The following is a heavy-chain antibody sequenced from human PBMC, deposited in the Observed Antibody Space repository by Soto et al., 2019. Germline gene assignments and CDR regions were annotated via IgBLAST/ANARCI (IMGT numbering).Heavy chain of an antibody. D-gene: IGHD4-17*01. CDR2: IYYSGST. V-gene: IGHV4-31*03. J-gene: IGHJ4*02. Sequence: QVQLQESGPGLVKPSQTLSLTCTVSGGSISSGGYYWSWIRQHPGKGLEWIGYIYYSGSTYYNPSLTSRVTXSXDTXKNQFSLKLSSVTAADTAVYYCARSPEATVTAFDYWGQGTLVTVSS. CDR3: ARSPEATVTAFDY. CDR1: GGSISSGGYY.